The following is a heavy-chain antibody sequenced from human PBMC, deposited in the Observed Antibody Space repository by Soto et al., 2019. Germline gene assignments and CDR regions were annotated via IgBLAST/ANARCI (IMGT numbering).Heavy chain of an antibody. V-gene: IGHV3-7*01. Sequence: VQLVESGGGLVQPGGSLRLSCAASGFIFSSYWMSWVRQAPGKGLEWVANIKQDGSEKYYVDSVKGRFTISRDNAKNSLYLQMNSLRAEDTAVYYCAREGEGDFWSGYYTHYYYMDVWGKGTTVTVSS. CDR1: GFIFSSYW. CDR3: AREGEGDFWSGYYTHYYYMDV. D-gene: IGHD3-3*01. J-gene: IGHJ6*03. CDR2: IKQDGSEK.